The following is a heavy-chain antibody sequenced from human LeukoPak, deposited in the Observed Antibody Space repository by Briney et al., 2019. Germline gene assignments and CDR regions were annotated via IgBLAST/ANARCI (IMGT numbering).Heavy chain of an antibody. Sequence: SETLSLTCTVSGYSISSGHYWGWIRQPPGKGLEWIGSMYHSGSTYYNPPLKSRVTISEDTSKNQFSLKLRSVTAADTAVYYCAREFLVTAAGTKPFDYWGQGTLVTVSS. V-gene: IGHV4-38-2*02. CDR3: AREFLVTAAGTKPFDY. D-gene: IGHD6-13*01. CDR2: MYHSGST. CDR1: GYSISSGHY. J-gene: IGHJ4*02.